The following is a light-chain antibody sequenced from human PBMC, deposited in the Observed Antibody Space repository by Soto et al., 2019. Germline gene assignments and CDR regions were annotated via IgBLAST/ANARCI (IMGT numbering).Light chain of an antibody. CDR1: SSDVGGYNY. CDR2: EVT. Sequence: QSALTQPASVSGSPGQSITISCTGTSSDVGGYNYVSWYQQHPGKAPKVLIYEVTHRPSGVSNRFSGSKSGNTASLTISGLQAEDEADYYCSSYTASNILEVFGTGTQLTVL. V-gene: IGLV2-14*01. J-gene: IGLJ1*01. CDR3: SSYTASNILEV.